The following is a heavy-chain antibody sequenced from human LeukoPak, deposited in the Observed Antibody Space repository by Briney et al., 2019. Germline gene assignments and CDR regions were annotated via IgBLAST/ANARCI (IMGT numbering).Heavy chain of an antibody. CDR3: ASTLDYIWGSYRNNWFDP. CDR2: IIPILGIA. V-gene: IGHV1-69*04. D-gene: IGHD3-16*02. Sequence: GASVKVSCKASGGTFSSYAISWVRQAPGQGLEGMGRIIPILGIANYAQKFQGRVTITADKSTSTAYMELSSLRSEDTAVYYCASTLDYIWGSYRNNWFDPWGQGTLVTVSS. J-gene: IGHJ5*02. CDR1: GGTFSSYA.